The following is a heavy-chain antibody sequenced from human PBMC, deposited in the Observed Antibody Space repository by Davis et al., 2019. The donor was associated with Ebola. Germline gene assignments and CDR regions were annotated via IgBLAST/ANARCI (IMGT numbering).Heavy chain of an antibody. J-gene: IGHJ4*02. D-gene: IGHD2-15*01. V-gene: IGHV3-64*01. CDR1: GFTFSSYA. CDR3: ARGGSAPDY. CDR2: ISSNGGST. Sequence: GESLKISCAASGFTFSSYAMHWVRQAPGKGLEYVSAISSNGGSTYYANSVKGRFTISRDNSKNTLYLQMGSLRAEDMAVYYCARGGSAPDYWGQGTLVTVSS.